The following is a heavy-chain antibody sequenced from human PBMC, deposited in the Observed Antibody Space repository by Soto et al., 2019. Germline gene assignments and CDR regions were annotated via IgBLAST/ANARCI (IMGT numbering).Heavy chain of an antibody. Sequence: PGGSLRLSCSASGFVFSAYALHWVRQAPGKGLEYVSAISSSGNNTYYADSVKGRLIISRDNSKNTLSPQMSSLRTEDTAVYYCGTDGVEVPPTRGDYWGRGTLVTVSS. V-gene: IGHV3-64D*06. D-gene: IGHD2-8*01. CDR3: GTDGVEVPPTRGDY. J-gene: IGHJ4*02. CDR1: GFVFSAYA. CDR2: ISSSGNNT.